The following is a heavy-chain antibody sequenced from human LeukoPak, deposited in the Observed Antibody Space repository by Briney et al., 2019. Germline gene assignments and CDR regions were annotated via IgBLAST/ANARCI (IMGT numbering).Heavy chain of an antibody. V-gene: IGHV1-24*01. CDR3: ATGGGYYYAYFDY. D-gene: IGHD3-22*01. Sequence: GASVKVSCKVSGYTLTELSMHWVRQAPGKGLERMGGFDPEDGETIYAQKFQGRVTMTEDTSTDTAYMELSSLRSEDTAVYYCATGGGYYYAYFDYWGQGTLVTVSS. CDR1: GYTLTELS. CDR2: FDPEDGET. J-gene: IGHJ4*02.